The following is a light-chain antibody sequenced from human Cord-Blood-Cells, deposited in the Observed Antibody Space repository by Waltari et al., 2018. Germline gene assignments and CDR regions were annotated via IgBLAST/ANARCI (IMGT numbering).Light chain of an antibody. Sequence: QSALTQPPSASGSPGPSVPIPCTGTSSDAGGYNYVSWYQQHPGKAPKLMIYEVSKRPSGVPDRFSGSKSGNTASLTVSGLQAEDEADYYCSSYAGSNNLVFGGGTKLTVL. V-gene: IGLV2-8*01. CDR3: SSYAGSNNLV. J-gene: IGLJ3*02. CDR1: SSDAGGYNY. CDR2: EVS.